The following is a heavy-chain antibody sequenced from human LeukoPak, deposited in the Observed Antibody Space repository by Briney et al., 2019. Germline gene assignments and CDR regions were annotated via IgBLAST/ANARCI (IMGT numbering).Heavy chain of an antibody. Sequence: GGSLRLSCAASGFTFSSYSMNWVRQAPGKGLEWVSSISSSSSYIYYADSVKGRFTISRDNAKNSLYLQMNSLRAEDTAVYYCARGAASYYYGSGSYYPDAFDIWGQGTMVTVSS. J-gene: IGHJ3*02. CDR2: ISSSSSYI. D-gene: IGHD3-10*01. CDR3: ARGAASYYYGSGSYYPDAFDI. CDR1: GFTFSSYS. V-gene: IGHV3-21*01.